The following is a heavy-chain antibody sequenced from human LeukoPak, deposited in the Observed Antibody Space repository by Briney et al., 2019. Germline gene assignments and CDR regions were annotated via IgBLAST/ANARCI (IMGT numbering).Heavy chain of an antibody. J-gene: IGHJ4*02. Sequence: GGSLRLSCEGSAFRFSVYSMHWVRQVPNKGLDWVAFISYDGSNKKYADSVKGRFTISRDNPKNSLYLQINNLKAEDTAVYYCGRLAHNAWYAIDFWGQGALVTVSS. V-gene: IGHV3-30-3*01. CDR1: AFRFSVYS. D-gene: IGHD6-13*01. CDR3: GRLAHNAWYAIDF. CDR2: ISYDGSNK.